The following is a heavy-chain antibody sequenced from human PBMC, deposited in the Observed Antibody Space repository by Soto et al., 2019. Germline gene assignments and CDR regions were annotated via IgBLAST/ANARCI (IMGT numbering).Heavy chain of an antibody. J-gene: IGHJ6*02. CDR3: ARSGSYYFAFPWYYYGMDV. Sequence: ASVKVSCKASGYTFTGYSIHWVRQAPGQGLEWMGWINPNSGGTNYAQKFQGRVTMTRDTSISTAYMELSRLRSDDTAVYYCARSGSYYFAFPWYYYGMDVWGQGTTVTV. CDR2: INPNSGGT. CDR1: GYTFTGYS. D-gene: IGHD1-26*01. V-gene: IGHV1-2*02.